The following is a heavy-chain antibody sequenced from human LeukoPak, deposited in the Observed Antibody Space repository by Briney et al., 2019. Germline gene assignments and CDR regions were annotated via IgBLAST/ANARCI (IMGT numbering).Heavy chain of an antibody. Sequence: ASVKVSCKASGYTFTSYGISWVRQAPGQGLEWMGWINPNSGGTNYAQKFQGRVTMTRDTSISTAYMELSRLRSDDTAVYYCARWMATVTTPDYWGQGTLVTVSS. D-gene: IGHD4-11*01. J-gene: IGHJ4*02. V-gene: IGHV1-2*02. CDR3: ARWMATVTTPDY. CDR1: GYTFTSYG. CDR2: INPNSGGT.